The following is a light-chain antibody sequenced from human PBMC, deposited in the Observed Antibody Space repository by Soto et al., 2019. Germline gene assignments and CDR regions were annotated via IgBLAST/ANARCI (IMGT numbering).Light chain of an antibody. V-gene: IGLV1-44*01. CDR2: SNN. Sequence: QSVLTQPPSASGTPGQRVTISCSGSSSNIGSNTVNWYQQLPGTAPKLLIYSNNQRPSGVPDRCSGSKSGTSASLAISGLQSEDEADYYCAAWDDSIWVFGGGTKLTVL. J-gene: IGLJ3*02. CDR1: SSNIGSNT. CDR3: AAWDDSIWV.